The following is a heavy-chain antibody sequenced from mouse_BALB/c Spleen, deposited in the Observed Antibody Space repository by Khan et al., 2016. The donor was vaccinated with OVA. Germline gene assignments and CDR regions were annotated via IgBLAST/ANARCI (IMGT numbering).Heavy chain of an antibody. CDR2: INTYTGKP. CDR1: GYTFTDYV. CDR3: TRFHGGY. J-gene: IGHJ2*01. V-gene: IGHV9-3-1*01. Sequence: QIQLVQSGPELKKPGETVKISCKASGYTFTDYVMNWVKQSPGKGLKWMGWINTYTGKPTYADDFKGRFAFSLETSASTAYLQINSLKNEDTATCFCTRFHGGYWGQGTTLTVSS.